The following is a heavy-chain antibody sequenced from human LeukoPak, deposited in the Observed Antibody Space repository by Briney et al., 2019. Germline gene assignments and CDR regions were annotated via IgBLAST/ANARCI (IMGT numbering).Heavy chain of an antibody. CDR3: AKARYNNGWDYFDY. J-gene: IGHJ4*02. CDR1: GFTFGTSA. V-gene: IGHV3-23*01. CDR2: ISGSGNVI. Sequence: GGSLRLSCAASGFTFGTSAMTWVRQAPGKGLEWVSSISGSGNVIYDSDSVKGRFSISRDSPKGTLYLQMNSLRAEDTATYFCAKARYNNGWDYFDYWGLGTLVTVSS. D-gene: IGHD6-19*01.